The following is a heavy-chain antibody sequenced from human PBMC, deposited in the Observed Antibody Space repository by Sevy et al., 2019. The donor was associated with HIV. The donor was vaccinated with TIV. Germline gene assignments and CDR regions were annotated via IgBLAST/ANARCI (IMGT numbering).Heavy chain of an antibody. D-gene: IGHD2-2*01. CDR3: ARAPPVVVVPGAPSWFDP. V-gene: IGHV4-34*01. Sequence: SETLSLTCAVYGGSFSGYYWNWIRQSPGKGLEWIGEINHSGSTHYNPSLKSRVTISVDTSKNQFSLRLNSVTAADTAVYYCARAPPVVVVPGAPSWFDPWGQGTLVTVCS. CDR1: GGSFSGYY. J-gene: IGHJ5*02. CDR2: INHSGST.